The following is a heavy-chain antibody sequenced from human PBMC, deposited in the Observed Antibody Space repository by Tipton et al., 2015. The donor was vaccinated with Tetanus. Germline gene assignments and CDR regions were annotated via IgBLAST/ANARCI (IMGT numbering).Heavy chain of an antibody. CDR2: IYDSGST. V-gene: IGHV4-30-2*01. CDR3: ARVKGTYNHYGLDV. J-gene: IGHJ6*02. CDR1: DGSFNAYY. Sequence: GLVKPSETLSLTCGVSDGSFNAYYWSWIRQPPGKGLEWIGYIYDSGSTYYNPSLKSRVTISEDRSKNQISLRLRSVTAADTAVYYCARVKGTYNHYGLDVWGQGTTVTVAS. D-gene: IGHD3-10*01.